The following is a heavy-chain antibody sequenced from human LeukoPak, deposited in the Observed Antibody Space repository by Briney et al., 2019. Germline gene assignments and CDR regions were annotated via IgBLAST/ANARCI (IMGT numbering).Heavy chain of an antibody. CDR1: GDSMTSHS. CDR3: TRDAHRSNWYFDV. V-gene: IGHV4-59*11. Sequence: SETLSLTCNVSGDSMTSHSWTWIRQSPGKSLEWIGYVFYSGVTDYNPSLKSRVTISIDTSKLPFSLRLASVTVADTAVYYCTRDAHRSNWYFDVWGRGTLVTVSS. CDR2: VFYSGVT. D-gene: IGHD6-13*01. J-gene: IGHJ2*01.